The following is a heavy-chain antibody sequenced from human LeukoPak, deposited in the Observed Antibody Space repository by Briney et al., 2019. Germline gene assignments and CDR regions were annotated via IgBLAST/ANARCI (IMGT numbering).Heavy chain of an antibody. CDR3: ARDERQYSGYDTLDY. Sequence: GGSLRLSCAASGFTFSNYAMHWVRQAPGKGLEWVAVISYEGGSQYYADSVKGRFTISRDNSKNTLYLQMKSLGAEDTAVYYRARDERQYSGYDTLDYWGQGTLVTVSS. CDR1: GFTFSNYA. J-gene: IGHJ4*02. V-gene: IGHV3-30-3*01. D-gene: IGHD5-12*01. CDR2: ISYEGGSQ.